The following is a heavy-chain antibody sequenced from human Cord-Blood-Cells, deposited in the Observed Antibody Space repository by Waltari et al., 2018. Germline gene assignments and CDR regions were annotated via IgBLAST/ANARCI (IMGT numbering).Heavy chain of an antibody. V-gene: IGHV4-38-2*01. J-gene: IGHJ4*02. Sequence: QVQLQESGPGLVKPSETLSLTCAVSGYSISSGYYWGWIRQPPGKGLEWIGSIYHSGSTYYHPALKSRVIISVDTSKNQFSLKLSSVTAADTAVYYCASLTPVAGDYWGQGTLVTVSS. CDR2: IYHSGST. CDR1: GYSISSGYY. D-gene: IGHD6-19*01. CDR3: ASLTPVAGDY.